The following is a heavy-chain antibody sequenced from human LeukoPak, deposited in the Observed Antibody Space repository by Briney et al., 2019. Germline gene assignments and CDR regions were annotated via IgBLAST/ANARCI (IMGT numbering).Heavy chain of an antibody. Sequence: SVKVSCKASGGTFSSYTISWVRQAPGQGLEWMGRIIPILSTTNYAQKFQGRVTITADKSTSTAYMELSSLRSEDTAVYYCARDPEGYYDSSGYLDYWGQGTLVTVSS. CDR2: IIPILSTT. J-gene: IGHJ4*02. CDR3: ARDPEGYYDSSGYLDY. V-gene: IGHV1-69*08. CDR1: GGTFSSYT. D-gene: IGHD3-22*01.